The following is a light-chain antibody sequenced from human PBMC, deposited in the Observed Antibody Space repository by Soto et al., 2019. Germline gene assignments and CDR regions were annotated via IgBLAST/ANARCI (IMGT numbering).Light chain of an antibody. CDR3: QYRGIWPPGAI. Sequence: EIVLTQSPVTLSLSPGERATLSCRASQSINNYLAWYQQKPVQPPRLLIYDSSTKATAIPVRFRGSGSGTDLTLAVSSFEREDSAVYYCQYRGIWPPGAIFGGGTKVEIK. J-gene: IGKJ4*01. CDR1: QSINNY. CDR2: DSS. V-gene: IGKV3-11*01.